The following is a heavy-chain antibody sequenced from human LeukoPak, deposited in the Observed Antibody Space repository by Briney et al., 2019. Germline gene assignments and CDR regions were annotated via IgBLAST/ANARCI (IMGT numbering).Heavy chain of an antibody. Sequence: ASVKVSCKASGYTFTSYDINWVRQATGQGLEWMGWINPNSGGTNYAQKFQGRVTMTRDTSISTAYMELSRLRSDDTAVYYCARDPNWPYYLDYWGQGTLVTVSS. V-gene: IGHV1-2*02. CDR3: ARDPNWPYYLDY. CDR2: INPNSGGT. J-gene: IGHJ4*02. CDR1: GYTFTSYD. D-gene: IGHD1-1*01.